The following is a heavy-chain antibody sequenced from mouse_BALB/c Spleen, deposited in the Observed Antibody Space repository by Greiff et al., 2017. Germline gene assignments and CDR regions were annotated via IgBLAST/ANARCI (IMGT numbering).Heavy chain of an antibody. CDR2: ISNGGGST. CDR3: ARHVGLRDAMDY. V-gene: IGHV5-12-2*01. Sequence: EVQVVESGGGLVQPGGSLKLSCAASGFTFSSYTMSWVRQTPEKRLEWVAYISNGGGSTYYPDTVKGRFTISRDNAQNTLYLQMSSLKSEDTAVYCCARHVGLRDAMDYWGQGTSVTVSS. J-gene: IGHJ4*01. D-gene: IGHD2-4*01. CDR1: GFTFSSYT.